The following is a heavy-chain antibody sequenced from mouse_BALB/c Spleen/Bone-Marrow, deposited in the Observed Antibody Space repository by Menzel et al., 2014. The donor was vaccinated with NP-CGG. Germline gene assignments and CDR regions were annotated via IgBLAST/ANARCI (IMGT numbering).Heavy chain of an antibody. D-gene: IGHD4-1*01. CDR1: GFTFTDYY. CDR2: IRNKANGYTT. J-gene: IGHJ2*01. Sequence: DVKLVESGGGLVQPGGSLRLSCATSGFTFTDYYMSWVRQPPGKALEWLGFIRNKANGYTTEYSASVKGRFTISRDNSQSILYLQMNTLRAEDSATYYCARDHLGRGNYWGQGTTLTVSS. CDR3: ARDHLGRGNY. V-gene: IGHV7-3*02.